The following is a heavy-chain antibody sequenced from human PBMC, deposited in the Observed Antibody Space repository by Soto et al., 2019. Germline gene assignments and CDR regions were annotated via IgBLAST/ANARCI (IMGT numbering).Heavy chain of an antibody. D-gene: IGHD2-21*02. CDR1: VSSISTTGVG. CDR2: IYWDDDK. Sequence: SGPTLVNPTQTLTLTCSFSVSSISTTGVGVGCTRHPPGNALEWLALIYWDDDKRYNPSLNSRLTITKDTSKNQVVLAMTNMDPVDTATFYCVQSRCGGDCLQSYSSHSYYGLDVWGQGT. V-gene: IGHV2-5*02. J-gene: IGHJ6*02. CDR3: VQSRCGGDCLQSYSSHSYYGLDV.